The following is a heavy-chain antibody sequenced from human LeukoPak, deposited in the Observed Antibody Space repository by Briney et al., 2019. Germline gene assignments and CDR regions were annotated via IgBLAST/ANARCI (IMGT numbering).Heavy chain of an antibody. CDR3: ASEGQIVVVPAASDQGAFDP. CDR1: GGTFSSYA. J-gene: IGHJ5*02. Sequence: SVKVSCKASGGTFSSYAISWVRQAPGQGLEWMGGIIPIFGTANYAQKFQGRVTITADESTSTAYMELSSLRSEDTAVYYCASEGQIVVVPAASDQGAFDPWGQGTLVTVSS. CDR2: IIPIFGTA. D-gene: IGHD2-2*01. V-gene: IGHV1-69*13.